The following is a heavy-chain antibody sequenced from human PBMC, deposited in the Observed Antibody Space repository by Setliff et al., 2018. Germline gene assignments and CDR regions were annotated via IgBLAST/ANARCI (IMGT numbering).Heavy chain of an antibody. CDR1: GGSISSGGYY. CDR3: ARGGTGMGNGAGPFEY. D-gene: IGHD5-18*01. CDR2: IYYSGSTS. Sequence: PSETLSLTCTVSGGSISSGGYYWSWIRQHPGKGLEWIGYIYYSGSTSYYNPSLKSRVTISVDTSKNQFSLKLSSVTAADTAVYYCARGGTGMGNGAGPFEYWGQGILVTVSS. J-gene: IGHJ4*02. V-gene: IGHV4-31*03.